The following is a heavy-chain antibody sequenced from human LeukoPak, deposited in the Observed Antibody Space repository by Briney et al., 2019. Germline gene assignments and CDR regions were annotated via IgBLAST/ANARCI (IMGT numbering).Heavy chain of an antibody. CDR2: IYHSGST. V-gene: IGHV4-4*02. CDR1: GGSISSSNW. CDR3: ASVKGDYGPILDY. Sequence: SGTLSLTCAVFGGSISSSNWWSWVRQPPGKGLEWIGEIYHSGSTNYNPSLKSRVTISVDKSKNQFSLKLSSVTAADTAVYYCASVKGDYGPILDYWGQGTLVTVSS. J-gene: IGHJ4*02. D-gene: IGHD4/OR15-4a*01.